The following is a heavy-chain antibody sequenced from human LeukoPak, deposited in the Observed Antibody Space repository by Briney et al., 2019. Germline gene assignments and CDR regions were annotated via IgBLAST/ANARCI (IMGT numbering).Heavy chain of an antibody. J-gene: IGHJ5*02. Sequence: GESLQISCKGSGYSFTSYWIGWVRQMPGKGLEWMGIIYPGDSDTRYSPSFQGQVTISADKSISTAYLQWSSLKASGTAMYYCARRRMTKFPWFDPWGQGTLVTVSS. CDR2: IYPGDSDT. CDR1: GYSFTSYW. V-gene: IGHV5-51*01. D-gene: IGHD4-11*01. CDR3: ARRRMTKFPWFDP.